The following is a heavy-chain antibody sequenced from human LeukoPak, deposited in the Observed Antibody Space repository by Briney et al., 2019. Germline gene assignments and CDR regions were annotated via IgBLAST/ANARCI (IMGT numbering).Heavy chain of an antibody. CDR2: MNPNSGNT. CDR1: GYTFTSYD. J-gene: IGHJ4*02. V-gene: IGHV1-8*03. D-gene: IGHD3-22*01. CDR3: ARGTITMIRHDFDY. Sequence: ASVKVSCKASGYTFTSYDINWVRQATGQGLEWMGWMNPNSGNTGYAQKFQGRVTITRNTSISTAYMELSSLRSEDTAVYYCARGTITMIRHDFDYWGQGTLVTVSS.